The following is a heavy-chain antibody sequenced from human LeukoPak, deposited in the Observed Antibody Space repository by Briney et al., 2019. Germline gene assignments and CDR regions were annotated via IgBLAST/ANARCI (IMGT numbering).Heavy chain of an antibody. J-gene: IGHJ4*02. CDR1: GGSISSGSYY. CDR2: IYTSGST. D-gene: IGHD5-24*01. Sequence: SETLSLTCTVSGGSISSGSYYWSWIRQPAGKGLEWIGRIYTSGSTNYNPSLKSRVTISVDTSKNQFSLKLSSVTAADTAVYYCARGGHRDGYNYYWGQGTLVTVSS. CDR3: ARGGHRDGYNYY. V-gene: IGHV4-61*02.